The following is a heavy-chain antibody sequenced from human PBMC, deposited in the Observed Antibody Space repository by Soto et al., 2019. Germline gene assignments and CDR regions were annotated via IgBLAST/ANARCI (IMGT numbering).Heavy chain of an antibody. Sequence: VQLLESGGGLVQPGGSLRLPCAASGFTFNTYAIAWDRQAPGKGLEWVSALSGNSGTTYSADSVKGRFTISRDNSRNTLYLQMSSLRADDTALYYCAKGSKFTIFSPNDYWGQGTLVTVSS. CDR3: AKGSKFTIFSPNDY. CDR2: LSGNSGTT. CDR1: GFTFNTYA. D-gene: IGHD3-3*01. V-gene: IGHV3-23*01. J-gene: IGHJ4*02.